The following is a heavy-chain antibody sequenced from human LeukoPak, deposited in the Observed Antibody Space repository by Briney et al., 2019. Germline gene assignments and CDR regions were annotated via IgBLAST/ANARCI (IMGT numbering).Heavy chain of an antibody. Sequence: GRSLRLSCAASGFTFDDYAMHWVRQAPGKGLEWVSGISWNSDRQDYADSVKGRFTTSRDNAKNSLHLQMNSLRAEDTALYYCAKDIDSSSPYYFDYWGQGTLVTVSS. CDR2: ISWNSDRQ. CDR1: GFTFDDYA. D-gene: IGHD6-6*01. V-gene: IGHV3-9*01. CDR3: AKDIDSSSPYYFDY. J-gene: IGHJ4*02.